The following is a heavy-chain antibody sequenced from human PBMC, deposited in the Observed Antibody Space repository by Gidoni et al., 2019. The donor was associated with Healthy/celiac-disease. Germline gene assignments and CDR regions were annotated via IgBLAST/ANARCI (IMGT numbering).Heavy chain of an antibody. Sequence: QLQLQESGPGRVKPSETLSLTCTVSGGSISSSSYYWGWIRPPPGKGLEWIGSIYYSGSTYYHPSLKSRVTISVDTSKNQFSLKLSSVTAADTAVYYCARELGYCSSTSCLDAFDIWGQGTMVTVSS. CDR3: ARELGYCSSTSCLDAFDI. V-gene: IGHV4-39*07. CDR2: IYYSGST. D-gene: IGHD2-2*01. CDR1: GGSISSSSYY. J-gene: IGHJ3*02.